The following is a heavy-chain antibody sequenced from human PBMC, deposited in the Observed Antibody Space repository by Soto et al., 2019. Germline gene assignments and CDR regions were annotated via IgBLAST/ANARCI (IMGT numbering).Heavy chain of an antibody. V-gene: IGHV3-15*07. CDR2: IKSKTDGGTT. D-gene: IGHD2-15*01. CDR3: TTGYCSGGSCYSHPA. CDR1: GFTFSNAW. Sequence: PGGSLRLSCAASGFTFSNAWMNWVRQAPGKGLEWVGRIKSKTDGGTTDYAAPVKGRFTISRGDSKNTLYLQMNSLKTEDTAVYYCTTGYCSGGSCYSHPAWGQGTLVTVSS. J-gene: IGHJ4*02.